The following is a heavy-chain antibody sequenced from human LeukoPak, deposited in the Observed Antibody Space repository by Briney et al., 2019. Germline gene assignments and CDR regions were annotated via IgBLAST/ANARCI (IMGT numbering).Heavy chain of an antibody. CDR2: INHSGST. CDR1: GGSFSGYY. J-gene: IGHJ6*03. Sequence: SETLSLTCAVYGGSFSGYYWSWIRQPPGKGLEWIGEINHSGSTNYNPSLKSRVTISVDTSKNQFSLKLSSVTAADTAVYYCARQLYGDYPNYYYYYMDVWGEGTTVTISS. CDR3: ARQLYGDYPNYYYYYMDV. V-gene: IGHV4-34*01. D-gene: IGHD4-17*01.